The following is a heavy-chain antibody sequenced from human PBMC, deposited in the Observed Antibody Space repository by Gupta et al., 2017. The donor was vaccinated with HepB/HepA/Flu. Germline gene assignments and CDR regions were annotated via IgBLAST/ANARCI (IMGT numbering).Heavy chain of an antibody. CDR2: IYYSGST. CDR1: GGSISRYY. J-gene: IGHJ4*02. CDR3: GRENGYYREIDY. D-gene: IGHD5-18*01. Sequence: QVQLQESGPGLVKPSETLSLTCTVSGGSISRYYWSWIRQPPGKGLEWIGYIYYSGSTNYNPSLKSRVTISVDTSKNQFSLKLSSVTAADTAVYYCGRENGYYREIDYWGQGTLVTVSP. V-gene: IGHV4-59*01.